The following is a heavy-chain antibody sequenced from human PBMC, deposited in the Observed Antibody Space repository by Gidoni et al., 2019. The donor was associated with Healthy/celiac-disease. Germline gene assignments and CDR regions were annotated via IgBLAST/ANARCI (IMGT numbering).Heavy chain of an antibody. CDR3: ARGDIVATTYYFDY. CDR1: GGSISSSSYY. V-gene: IGHV4-39*01. CDR2: IYYSGST. Sequence: QLQLQASGPGLVKPSETLSLTCTVSGGSISSSSYYWGWIRQPPGKGLEWIGSIYYSGSTYYNPSLKSRVTISVDTSKNQFSLKLSSVTAADTAVYYCARGDIVATTYYFDYWGQGTLVTVSS. D-gene: IGHD5-12*01. J-gene: IGHJ4*02.